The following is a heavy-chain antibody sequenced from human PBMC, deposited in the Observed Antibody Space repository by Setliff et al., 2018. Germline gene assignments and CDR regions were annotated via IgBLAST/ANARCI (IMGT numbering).Heavy chain of an antibody. J-gene: IGHJ4*02. CDR1: GFTFTNYW. CDR3: TTEQYCSGTSCPGTSDD. V-gene: IGHV3-15*01. CDR2: IKSKSDGGTA. Sequence: PGGSLRLSCAASGFTFTNYWMSWVRQAPGKGLEWVGRIKSKSDGGTADYAAPVKGRFSISRDDSKNTLYLEMNSLKTEDTAVYYCTTEQYCSGTSCPGTSDDWGQGTLVTVSS. D-gene: IGHD2-2*01.